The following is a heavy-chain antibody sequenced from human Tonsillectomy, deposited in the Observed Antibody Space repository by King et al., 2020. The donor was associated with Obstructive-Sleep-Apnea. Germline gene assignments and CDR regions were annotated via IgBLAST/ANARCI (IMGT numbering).Heavy chain of an antibody. J-gene: IGHJ4*02. CDR1: GGSISSSSYY. CDR2: IYYSGST. D-gene: IGHD1-26*01. Sequence: QLQESGPGLVKPSETLSLTCTVSGGSISSSSYYWGWIRQPPGKGLEWIGSIYYSGSTYYNPSLKSRVTISVDTSKNQFSLKLSSVTAADTAVYYCARDHNPWEGPFDYWGQGTLVTVSS. V-gene: IGHV4-39*07. CDR3: ARDHNPWEGPFDY.